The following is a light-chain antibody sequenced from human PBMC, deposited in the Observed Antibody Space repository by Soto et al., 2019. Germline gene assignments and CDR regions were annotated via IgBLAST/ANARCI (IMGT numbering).Light chain of an antibody. CDR3: QQYSSSPP. V-gene: IGKV3-20*01. Sequence: EIVVTQSPATLSLSQGERATLSFWASQSVSSYLAWYQQKPGQAPRLLIFGASTRAAGFPDRFSGSGSGTDFTLTIIRLEPEDFAVYYCQQYSSSPPFGEGTRLDI. J-gene: IGKJ5*01. CDR2: GAS. CDR1: QSVSSY.